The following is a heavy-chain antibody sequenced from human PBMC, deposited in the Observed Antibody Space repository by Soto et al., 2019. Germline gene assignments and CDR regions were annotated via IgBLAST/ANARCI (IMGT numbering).Heavy chain of an antibody. CDR1: GFTFSSYG. J-gene: IGHJ4*02. V-gene: IGHV3-33*01. D-gene: IGHD1-26*01. CDR2: IWYDGSNK. CDR3: ARSPLSEWELALDY. Sequence: GGSLRLSCAASGFTFSSYGMHWVRQAPGKGLEWVAVIWYDGSNKYYADSVKGRFTISRDNSKNTLYLQMNSLRAEDTAVYYCARSPLSEWELALDYWGQGTLVTVSS.